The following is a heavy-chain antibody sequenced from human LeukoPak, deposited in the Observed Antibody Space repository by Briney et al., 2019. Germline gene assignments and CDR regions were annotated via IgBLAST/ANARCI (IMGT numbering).Heavy chain of an antibody. CDR3: AKEDTRTTVYFDY. Sequence: GGSLRLSCAASGFSFSRYDMSCVRQARGKGLEGVAAITVSDSGGRTYYADSVKGRFTISRDDSKSKLYLQMNSLRAEDTAVYYCAKEDTRTTVYFDYWGQGALVTVSS. V-gene: IGHV3-23*01. J-gene: IGHJ4*02. CDR1: GFSFSRYD. CDR2: ITVSDSGGRT. D-gene: IGHD4-17*01.